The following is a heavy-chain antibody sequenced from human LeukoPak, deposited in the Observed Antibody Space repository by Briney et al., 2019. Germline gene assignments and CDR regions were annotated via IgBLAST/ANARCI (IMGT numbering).Heavy chain of an antibody. CDR3: ARLDWTNCWIDF. D-gene: IGHD1-1*01. CDR1: GYTFTNYW. J-gene: IGHJ5*01. CDR2: IHPGDSDI. V-gene: IGHV5-51*01. Sequence: GESLKISCKGSGYTFTNYWIGWVRQMPGKGLEWMGIIHPGDSDIRYSPSFQGQVTISGDKSISTAYLQWRSLKASDTAIYYCARLDWTNCWIDFWDQGTLVTVSS.